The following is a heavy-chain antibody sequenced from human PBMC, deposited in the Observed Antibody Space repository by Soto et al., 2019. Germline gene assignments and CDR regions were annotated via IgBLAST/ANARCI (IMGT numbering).Heavy chain of an antibody. V-gene: IGHV5-51*01. CDR1: GYSFTSYW. CDR2: IYPGDSDT. J-gene: IGHJ6*02. CDR3: ARNIRYCSGGSCYSSEIDYYYGMDV. Sequence: GESLKISCNGSGYSFTSYWICWVRQMPWKGLEWMGIIYPGDSDTRYSPSFQGQVTISADKSISTAYLQWSSLKASDTAMYYCARNIRYCSGGSCYSSEIDYYYGMDVWGQGTTVTVSS. D-gene: IGHD2-15*01.